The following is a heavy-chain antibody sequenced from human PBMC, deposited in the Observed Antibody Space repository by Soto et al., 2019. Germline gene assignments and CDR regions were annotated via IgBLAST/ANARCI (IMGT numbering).Heavy chain of an antibody. Sequence: EVQLEESGGGLVQPGGSLRLSCAASGFTFSNYWMHWVRQAPGKGLMWVSHINTDGSTTTYADSVKGRFTIARDNAKKTMYLQMTSLRADDTAVYYCTSGGGGSLDYWGQGTLVTVSS. V-gene: IGHV3-74*01. CDR3: TSGGGGSLDY. J-gene: IGHJ4*02. CDR1: GFTFSNYW. D-gene: IGHD1-26*01. CDR2: INTDGSTT.